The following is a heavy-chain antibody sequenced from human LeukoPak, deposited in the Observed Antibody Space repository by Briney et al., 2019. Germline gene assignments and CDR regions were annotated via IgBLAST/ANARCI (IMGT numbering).Heavy chain of an antibody. CDR2: IYPGDSDT. D-gene: IGHD3-22*01. CDR1: GYSFTSYW. J-gene: IGHJ4*02. Sequence: GESLKISCKGSGYSFTSYWIGWVRQMPGKGLEWMGIIYPGDSDTRYSPSFQGQVTISADKSISTAYLQWSSLKASDTAMYYCARQGDSSGYWFGYFDYWGQGTLVTVS. V-gene: IGHV5-51*01. CDR3: ARQGDSSGYWFGYFDY.